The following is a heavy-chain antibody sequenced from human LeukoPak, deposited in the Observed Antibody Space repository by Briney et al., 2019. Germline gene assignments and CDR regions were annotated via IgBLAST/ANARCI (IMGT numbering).Heavy chain of an antibody. D-gene: IGHD3-10*01. CDR2: IYTSGST. J-gene: IGHJ5*02. CDR1: GGSINSYY. Sequence: SETLSLTCTDFGGSINSYYWSWIRQPPGKGLEWIGYIYTSGSTNYNPSLKSRVIISADTSKNQFSLKLRSVTAADTAVYYCARHLHSDGSGSYLNWFDPWGPGTLVTVSS. V-gene: IGHV4-4*09. CDR3: ARHLHSDGSGSYLNWFDP.